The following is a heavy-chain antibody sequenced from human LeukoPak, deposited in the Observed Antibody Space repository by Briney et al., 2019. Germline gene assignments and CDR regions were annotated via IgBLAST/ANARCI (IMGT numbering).Heavy chain of an antibody. CDR2: ISHSGST. J-gene: IGHJ3*02. D-gene: IGHD3-3*01. Sequence: PSETLSLTCAVYGGSFSGYYWSWIRQPPGKGLEWIGEISHSGSTNYNPSLKSRVTISVDTSKNQFSLKLSSVTAADTAVYYCARGLTYYDFWSGYRNAFDIWGQGTMVTVSS. CDR1: GGSFSGYY. V-gene: IGHV4-34*01. CDR3: ARGLTYYDFWSGYRNAFDI.